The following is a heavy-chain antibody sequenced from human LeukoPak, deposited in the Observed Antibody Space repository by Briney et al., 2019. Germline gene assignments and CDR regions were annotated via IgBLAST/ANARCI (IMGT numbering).Heavy chain of an antibody. CDR1: GFTFSSYA. D-gene: IGHD4-23*01. Sequence: PGRSLRLSCAASGFTFSSYAMHWVRQAPGKGLEWVAVISYDGSNKYYADSVKGRLTISRDNSKNTLYLQMNSLRAEDTAVYYCARDRSVGNSECYYYYGMDVWGQGTTVTVSS. CDR2: ISYDGSNK. J-gene: IGHJ6*02. CDR3: ARDRSVGNSECYYYYGMDV. V-gene: IGHV3-30*04.